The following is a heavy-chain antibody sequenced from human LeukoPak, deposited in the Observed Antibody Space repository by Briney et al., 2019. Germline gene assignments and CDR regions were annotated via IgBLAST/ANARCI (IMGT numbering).Heavy chain of an antibody. Sequence: GGSLRLSCAASGFTFSGSAMHWVRQASGKGLEWVGRIRSKANSYATAYAASVKGRFTISRDDSRNTAYLQMNSLKTEDTAVYYCTAPNMDSSGYYYDYYYGMDVWGQGTTVTVSS. D-gene: IGHD3-22*01. CDR1: GFTFSGSA. V-gene: IGHV3-73*01. J-gene: IGHJ6*02. CDR2: IRSKANSYAT. CDR3: TAPNMDSSGYYYDYYYGMDV.